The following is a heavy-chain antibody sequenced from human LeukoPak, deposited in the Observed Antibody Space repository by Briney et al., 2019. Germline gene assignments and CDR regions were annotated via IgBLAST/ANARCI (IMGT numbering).Heavy chain of an antibody. CDR3: ARGDVDTAMDLYVR. V-gene: IGHV1-69*05. CDR2: IIPIFGTA. CDR1: GGTFSSYA. D-gene: IGHD5-18*01. J-gene: IGHJ4*02. Sequence: ASVKVSCKASGGTFSSYAISWVRQAPGQGLEWMGGIIPIFGTANYAQKFQGRVTITTDESTSTAYMELSSLRSEDTAVYYCARGDVDTAMDLYVRWGQGTLVTVSS.